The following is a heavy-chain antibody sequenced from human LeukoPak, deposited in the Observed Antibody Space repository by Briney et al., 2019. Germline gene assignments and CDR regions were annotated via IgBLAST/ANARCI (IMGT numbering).Heavy chain of an antibody. CDR2: INHSGST. D-gene: IGHD5-24*01. Sequence: SETLSLTCAVHGGSFSGYYWSWSRQPPGKGLEWIGEINHSGSTNYNPSLKSRVTISVDTSKNQFSLKLSSVTAADTAVYYCARVMATIARGYMDVWGKGTTVTVSS. V-gene: IGHV4-34*01. J-gene: IGHJ6*03. CDR3: ARVMATIARGYMDV. CDR1: GGSFSGYY.